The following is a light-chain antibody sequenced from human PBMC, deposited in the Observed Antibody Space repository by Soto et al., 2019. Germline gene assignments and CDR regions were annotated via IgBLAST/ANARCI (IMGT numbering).Light chain of an antibody. Sequence: DIQMTQSPSSVSASVGDRVTITCRASQGIRSWLAWYQQKPGKAPKLLISSASTLQSGVPSRFSGSGSGTDFTLTICGLQPEDFATYYCQQSDTLPATFGGGTKVVIK. CDR2: SAS. J-gene: IGKJ4*01. CDR3: QQSDTLPAT. V-gene: IGKV1D-12*01. CDR1: QGIRSW.